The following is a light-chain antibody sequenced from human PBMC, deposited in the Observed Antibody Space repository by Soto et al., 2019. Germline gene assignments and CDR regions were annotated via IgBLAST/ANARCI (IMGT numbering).Light chain of an antibody. Sequence: QSALTQPPSASGSPGQSVTISCTGTSSDVGNYNYVSWYQQHPGKAPKLMIYEVNKRPSGVPDRFSGSKSGNTASLTVSGLQAEDEGDYFCSAYAGNSDFVVFGGGTKVTVL. CDR2: EVN. V-gene: IGLV2-8*01. CDR1: SSDVGNYNY. CDR3: SAYAGNSDFVV. J-gene: IGLJ2*01.